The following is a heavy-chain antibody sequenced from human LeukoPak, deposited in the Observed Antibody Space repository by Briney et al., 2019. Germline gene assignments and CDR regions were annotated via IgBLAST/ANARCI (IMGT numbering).Heavy chain of an antibody. J-gene: IGHJ4*02. CDR1: GFTFSTYA. CDR3: ARDSGSYSQPTDY. D-gene: IGHD1-26*01. Sequence: EGSLRLSCTASGFTFSTYAMTWVRQAPGKGLEWVSSISGSGDSTYYADSVKGRFTISRDNSKNTLYLQMSSLRADDTALYHCARDSGSYSQPTDYWGQGTLVTVSS. V-gene: IGHV3-23*01. CDR2: ISGSGDST.